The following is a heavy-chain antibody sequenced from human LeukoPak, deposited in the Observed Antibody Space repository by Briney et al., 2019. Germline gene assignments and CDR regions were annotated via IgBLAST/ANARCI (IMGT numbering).Heavy chain of an antibody. CDR1: GYTFTSYG. CDR3: ASTNYDSSGYYRGDAFDI. V-gene: IGHV1-18*01. D-gene: IGHD3-22*01. J-gene: IGHJ3*02. Sequence: GASVKVSCKASGYTFTSYGISWVRQAPGQGLEWMGWISAYNGNTNYAQKLQGRVTMTTDTSTSTAYMELRSLRSDDTAVYYCASTNYDSSGYYRGDAFDIWGQGTMVTVSS. CDR2: ISAYNGNT.